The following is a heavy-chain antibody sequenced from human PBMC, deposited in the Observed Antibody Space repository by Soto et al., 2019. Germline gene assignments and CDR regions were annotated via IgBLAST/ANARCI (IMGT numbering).Heavy chain of an antibody. CDR1: GFTFSNYG. J-gene: IGHJ4*02. CDR3: VRTAEHTFDH. Sequence: EVSLVESGGGLVQSGGSLRLSCVASGFTFSNYGMNWARLAPGKGLEWISYISGTSNTIYQADSVKGRFTSSRDNAKNSLYLQMNSLRDEDTAVYYCVRTAEHTFDHWGQGTLVTVSS. V-gene: IGHV3-48*02. CDR2: ISGTSNTI.